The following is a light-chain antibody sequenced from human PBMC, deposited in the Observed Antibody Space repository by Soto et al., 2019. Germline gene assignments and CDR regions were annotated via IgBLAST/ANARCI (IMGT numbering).Light chain of an antibody. CDR1: QSVTSSY. Sequence: EIVLTQSPGTLSLSPGERATLSCRASQSVTSSYLAWYQQKPGQAPRLLIYGASSRATDIPDRFSGSGSGTDFTLTISRLEPEDFAVYYCQQRSNWPRITFGQGTRLEIK. V-gene: IGKV3D-20*02. J-gene: IGKJ5*01. CDR2: GAS. CDR3: QQRSNWPRIT.